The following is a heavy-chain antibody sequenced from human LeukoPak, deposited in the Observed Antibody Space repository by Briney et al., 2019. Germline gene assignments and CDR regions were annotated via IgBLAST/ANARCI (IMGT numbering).Heavy chain of an antibody. Sequence: SETLSLTCAVYGGSFSGYYWSWIRQPPGKGLEWIGEINHSGSTNYNPSLKSRVTISVDTSKNQFSLKLSSVTAADTAVYYCARGGYSESYFLIPASSYYFDYWGQGTLVTVSS. CDR2: INHSGST. V-gene: IGHV4-34*01. J-gene: IGHJ4*02. D-gene: IGHD1-26*01. CDR3: ARGGYSESYFLIPASSYYFDY. CDR1: GGSFSGYY.